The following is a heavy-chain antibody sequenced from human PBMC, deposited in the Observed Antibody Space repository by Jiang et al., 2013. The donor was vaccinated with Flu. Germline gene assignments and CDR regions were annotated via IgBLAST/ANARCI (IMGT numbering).Heavy chain of an antibody. CDR3: ASGSMVATYYFDY. CDR2: IYHSGST. D-gene: IGHD5-12*01. J-gene: IGHJ4*02. V-gene: IGHV4-38-2*01. Sequence: GSGLVKPSETLSLTCAVSGYSISSGYYWGWIRQPPGKGLEWIGSIYHSGSTYYNPSLKSRVTISVDTSKNQFSLKLSSVTAADTAVYYCASGSMVATYYFDYWGQGTLVTVSS. CDR1: GYSISSGYY.